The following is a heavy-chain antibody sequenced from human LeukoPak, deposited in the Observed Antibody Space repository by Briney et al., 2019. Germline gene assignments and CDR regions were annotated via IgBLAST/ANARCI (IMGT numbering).Heavy chain of an antibody. Sequence: GASVKVSCKASGGTFSSYAISWVRQAPGQGLEWMGGIIPIFGTANYAQKFQGRVTITADESTSTAYMELSSLRSEDTAVYYCARGKIVVVPAGRGGDGMDVWGQGTTVTVSS. CDR3: ARGKIVVVPAGRGGDGMDV. J-gene: IGHJ6*02. V-gene: IGHV1-69*13. D-gene: IGHD2-2*01. CDR2: IIPIFGTA. CDR1: GGTFSSYA.